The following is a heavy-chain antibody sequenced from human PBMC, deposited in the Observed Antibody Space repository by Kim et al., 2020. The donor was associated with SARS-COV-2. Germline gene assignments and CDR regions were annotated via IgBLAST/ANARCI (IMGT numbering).Heavy chain of an antibody. J-gene: IGHJ6*02. V-gene: IGHV3-7*01. CDR3: ARVPRGDYDGMDV. Sequence: ADAVKDRCTTSRDNAKSSLYLQMNSLRAEDTALYYGARVPRGDYDGMDVWGQGTTVTVSS.